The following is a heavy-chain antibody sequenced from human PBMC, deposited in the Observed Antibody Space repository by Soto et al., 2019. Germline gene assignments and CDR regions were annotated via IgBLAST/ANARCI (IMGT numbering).Heavy chain of an antibody. Sequence: PSETLSLTCTVSGGSISSYYWSWIRQPPGKGLEWIGYIYYSGSTNYNPYLKSRVTISVDTSKKQFSLKLSSVTAADTAVYYCARELFGRSVWFDPWGQGTLVTVSS. D-gene: IGHD3-10*01. CDR2: IYYSGST. J-gene: IGHJ5*02. CDR1: GGSISSYY. V-gene: IGHV4-59*01. CDR3: ARELFGRSVWFDP.